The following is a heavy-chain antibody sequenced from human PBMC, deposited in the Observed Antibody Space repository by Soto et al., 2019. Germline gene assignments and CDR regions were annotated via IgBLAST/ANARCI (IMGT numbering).Heavy chain of an antibody. CDR2: INAGNGNT. Sequence: QVQLVQSGAEVKKPGASVKVSCKTSGYTFTTYPMHWVRQAPGQRLEWMGWINAGNGNTKYSQKFQGRVTITRDTAASTAYMQLSSLRSEDTAVYYCARGLTMVRGLILDGFDMWGQGTMVTVSS. CDR1: GYTFTTYP. V-gene: IGHV1-3*01. CDR3: ARGLTMVRGLILDGFDM. J-gene: IGHJ3*02. D-gene: IGHD3-10*01.